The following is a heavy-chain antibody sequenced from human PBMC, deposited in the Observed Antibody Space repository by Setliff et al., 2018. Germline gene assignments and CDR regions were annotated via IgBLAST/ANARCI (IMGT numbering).Heavy chain of an antibody. CDR1: GDSISSTYH. Sequence: SETLSLTCAVYGDSISSTYHWGWIRQSPGKGLEWIGTIYHSGNTYYNPSLKSRVTISVDTSKNQVSLKLSSVTAADTAVYYCARGKRYSGSRKPYYFDYWGQGTLVTVSS. V-gene: IGHV4-38-2*01. CDR2: IYHSGNT. D-gene: IGHD1-26*01. J-gene: IGHJ4*02. CDR3: ARGKRYSGSRKPYYFDY.